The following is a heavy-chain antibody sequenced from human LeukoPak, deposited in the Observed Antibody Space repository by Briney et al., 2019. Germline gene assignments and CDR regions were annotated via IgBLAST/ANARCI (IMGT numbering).Heavy chain of an antibody. J-gene: IGHJ4*02. Sequence: SETLSLTCTVSGGSISSGGYYWSWIRQPPGKGLVWIGYIYHSGSTYYNPSLKSRVTISVDTSKNQFSLKLRSVTAADTAVYYCARVGGGSGSYYPFFDYWGQGTLVTVSS. V-gene: IGHV4-30-2*01. D-gene: IGHD3-10*01. CDR3: ARVGGGSGSYYPFFDY. CDR1: GGSISSGGYY. CDR2: IYHSGST.